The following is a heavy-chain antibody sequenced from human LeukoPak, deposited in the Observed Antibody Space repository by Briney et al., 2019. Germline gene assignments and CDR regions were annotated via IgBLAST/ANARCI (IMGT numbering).Heavy chain of an antibody. Sequence: GRSLRLSCAASGFTFDDYAMHWVRQAPGKGLEWVSGISWNSGSIGYADSVKGRFTISRDNAKNSLYLQMNSLRAEDTALYYCAKDLLRRYGLYYFDYWGQGTLVTVSS. J-gene: IGHJ4*02. CDR2: ISWNSGSI. D-gene: IGHD1-26*01. CDR1: GFTFDDYA. CDR3: AKDLLRRYGLYYFDY. V-gene: IGHV3-9*01.